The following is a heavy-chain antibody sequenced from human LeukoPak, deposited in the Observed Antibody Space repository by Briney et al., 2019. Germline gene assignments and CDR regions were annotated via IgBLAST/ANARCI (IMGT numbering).Heavy chain of an antibody. CDR2: IKQDGSEK. V-gene: IGHV3-7*01. D-gene: IGHD2-2*01. J-gene: IGHJ5*02. CDR1: GFTLTNYW. CDR3: ARDLVVVSAGDWFDP. Sequence: PGGSLRLSCAASGFTLTNYWMAWVRQAPGRGVEWVANIKQDGSEKYYVGSVKGRFTIYRDNAKNSLYLQMNSLRVEDTAVYYCARDLVVVSAGDWFDPWGQGTLVTVSA.